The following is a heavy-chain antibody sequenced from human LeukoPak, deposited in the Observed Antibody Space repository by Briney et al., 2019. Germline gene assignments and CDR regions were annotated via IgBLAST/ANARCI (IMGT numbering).Heavy chain of an antibody. CDR1: GFTFDDYA. CDR2: IRADGITT. J-gene: IGHJ4*02. Sequence: PGGSLRLSCAASGFTFDDYAMHWVRQAPGKGLGWVSLIRADGITTYYADSVKGRFTISRDSSKNSLYLQMNSLRTEDSALYYCAKDYYWGQGTLVTVSS. V-gene: IGHV3-43*02. CDR3: AKDYY.